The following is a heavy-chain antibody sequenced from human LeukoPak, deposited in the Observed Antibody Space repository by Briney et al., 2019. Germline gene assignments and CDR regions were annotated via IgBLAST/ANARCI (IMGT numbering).Heavy chain of an antibody. CDR2: VNPNTGGT. CDR3: VREAGPPD. V-gene: IGHV1-2*02. CDR1: GYSFTGYY. J-gene: IGHJ4*02. Sequence: ASVKVSCKASGYSFTGYYINWVRQAPGQVPEWVGWVNPNTGGTRYAQKFQGRVTMTRDTSITTAFMELRGLTFDDTAVFYCVREAGPPDWGQGTLVTVSS.